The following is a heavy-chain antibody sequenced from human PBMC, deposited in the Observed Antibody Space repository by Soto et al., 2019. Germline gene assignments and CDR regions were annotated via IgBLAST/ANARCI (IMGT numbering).Heavy chain of an antibody. CDR1: GASISSSY. CDR2: IFHSGTT. D-gene: IGHD6-6*01. Sequence: SETPSITCTVSGASISSSYWSWIRQSPGKGLEWIGYIFHSGTTNYNPSLKSRVTISVDTSKNQFSLNLSSLTTADTAVYFCATGVKRYSSNSSWVGGFDYWGPGVRVT. J-gene: IGHJ4*02. V-gene: IGHV4-59*01. CDR3: ATGVKRYSSNSSWVGGFDY.